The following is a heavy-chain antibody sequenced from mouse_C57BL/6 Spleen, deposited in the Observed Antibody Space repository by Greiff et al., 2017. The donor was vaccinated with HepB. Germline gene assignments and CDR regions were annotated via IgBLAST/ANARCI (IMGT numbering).Heavy chain of an antibody. CDR2: INPSSGYT. D-gene: IGHD3-3*01. V-gene: IGHV1-4*01. Sequence: VQLQQSGAELARPGASVKMSCKASGYTFTSYTMHWVKQRPGQGLEWIGYINPSSGYTKYNQKFKDKATLTADKSSSTAYMQLSSLTAEDSAVYYCARSGGWSYYFDYWGQGTTLTVSS. J-gene: IGHJ2*01. CDR1: GYTFTSYT. CDR3: ARSGGWSYYFDY.